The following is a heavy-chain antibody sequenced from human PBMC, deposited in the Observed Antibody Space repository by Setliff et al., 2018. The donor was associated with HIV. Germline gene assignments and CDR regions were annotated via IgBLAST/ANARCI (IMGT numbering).Heavy chain of an antibody. CDR1: GGFISSYY. CDR2: IYYSGST. CDR3: ARDQRGGAFDI. Sequence: SETLSLTCTVSGGFISSYYWSWIRQPPGKGLEWIGYIYYSGSTNYNPSLKSRVTISVDTSKNQFSLKLSSVTAADTAVYYCARDQRGGAFDIWGQGTMVTVSS. J-gene: IGHJ3*02. V-gene: IGHV4-59*01. D-gene: IGHD3-10*01.